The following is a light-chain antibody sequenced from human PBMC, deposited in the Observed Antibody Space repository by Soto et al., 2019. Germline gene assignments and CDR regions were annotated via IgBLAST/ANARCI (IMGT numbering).Light chain of an antibody. CDR3: CSYAGNSLWV. J-gene: IGLJ3*02. Sequence: QSVLTQPRSVSGSPGQSVTISCTGTSSDVGGHNYVSWYQQHPGQAPKLVIYDVSKWPSGVPNHFSGSKFGNTASLTISGLQAEDEADYYCCSYAGNSLWVFGGGTKLTVL. CDR1: SSDVGGHNY. V-gene: IGLV2-11*01. CDR2: DVS.